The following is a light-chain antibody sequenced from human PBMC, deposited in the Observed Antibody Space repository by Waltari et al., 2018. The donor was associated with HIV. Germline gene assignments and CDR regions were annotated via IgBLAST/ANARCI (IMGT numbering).Light chain of an antibody. CDR2: DVI. Sequence: QSALTQPASVSGSPGQSITISCTGTSSDVGGYNYVSWYQQHPGKAPKLIIYDVIRRPSGVSNRFSGSKSGNTASLTISGLQAEDETDYYCCSYAGSSTYVFGTGTKVTVL. CDR1: SSDVGGYNY. V-gene: IGLV2-23*02. CDR3: CSYAGSSTYV. J-gene: IGLJ1*01.